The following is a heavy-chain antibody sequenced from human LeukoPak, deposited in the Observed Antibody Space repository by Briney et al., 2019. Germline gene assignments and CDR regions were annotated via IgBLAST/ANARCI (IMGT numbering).Heavy chain of an antibody. J-gene: IGHJ4*02. V-gene: IGHV3-30*04. CDR3: ARGGSASYGSGYFDY. CDR2: ISYDGNNK. D-gene: IGHD4-17*01. Sequence: HPGGSLRLSCAAAGFTFSTYAIHWVRQAPGNGLEWVGVISYDGNNKFYADADSVKARFTISRDTSKNTQYLQMKSLRAEDNAVYYCARGGSASYGSGYFDYWGQGTLVTVSS. CDR1: GFTFSTYA.